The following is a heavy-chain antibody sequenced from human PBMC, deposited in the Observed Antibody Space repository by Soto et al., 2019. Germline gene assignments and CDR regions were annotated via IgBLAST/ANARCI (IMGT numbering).Heavy chain of an antibody. D-gene: IGHD3-16*01. J-gene: IGHJ6*02. Sequence: PGGSLRLSCAASGFTFGSYDMHWVRQATGKGLGWVSAIGTAGDTYYPGSVKGRFTISRENAKNSLYLQMNSLRDEDTAVYYCARGLKNKYGMDVWGQGTTVTVS. V-gene: IGHV3-13*01. CDR3: ARGLKNKYGMDV. CDR2: IGTAGDT. CDR1: GFTFGSYD.